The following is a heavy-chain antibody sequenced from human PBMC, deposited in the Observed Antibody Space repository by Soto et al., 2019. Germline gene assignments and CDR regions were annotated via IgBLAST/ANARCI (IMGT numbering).Heavy chain of an antibody. CDR1: GFTFSSYG. Sequence: GGSLRLSCAASGFTFSSYGMHWVRQAPGKGLEWVAVISYDGSNKYYADSVKGRFTISRDNSKNTLYLQMNSLRAEDTAVYYCAKDGVRFTMVPLPYYYYMDVWGKGTTVTVSS. J-gene: IGHJ6*03. CDR3: AKDGVRFTMVPLPYYYYMDV. CDR2: ISYDGSNK. D-gene: IGHD3-10*01. V-gene: IGHV3-30*18.